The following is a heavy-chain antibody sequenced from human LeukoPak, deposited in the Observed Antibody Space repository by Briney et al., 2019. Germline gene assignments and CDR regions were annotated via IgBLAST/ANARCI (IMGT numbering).Heavy chain of an antibody. CDR3: ARAGYSRFVDDLDY. J-gene: IGHJ4*02. V-gene: IGHV1-18*01. Sequence: ASVKVSCKASGYIFTNYGINWVRQAPGQGLEWMGWISAYNGNTKYTQKLQDRVTMITDSSTSTAYMALKTLRSDDTAVYFCARAGYSRFVDDLDYWGQGTLVIVSS. D-gene: IGHD1-26*01. CDR1: GYIFTNYG. CDR2: ISAYNGNT.